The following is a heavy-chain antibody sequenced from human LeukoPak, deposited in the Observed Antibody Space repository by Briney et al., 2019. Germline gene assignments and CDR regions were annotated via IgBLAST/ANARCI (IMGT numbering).Heavy chain of an antibody. Sequence: GGSLRLSCAASGFTFSDHYMDWVRQAPGKGLEWVGRTRNRADSYTTEYAAPVKGRFTISRDDSKNSLYLQMNSLKTEDTAVYYCARVPIVGATLDYWGQGTLVTVSS. D-gene: IGHD1-26*01. V-gene: IGHV3-72*01. CDR1: GFTFSDHY. CDR2: TRNRADSYTT. CDR3: ARVPIVGATLDY. J-gene: IGHJ4*02.